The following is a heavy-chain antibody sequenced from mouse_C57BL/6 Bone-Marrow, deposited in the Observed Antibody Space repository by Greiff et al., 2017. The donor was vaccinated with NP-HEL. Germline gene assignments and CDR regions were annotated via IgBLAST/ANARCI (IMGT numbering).Heavy chain of an antibody. J-gene: IGHJ2*01. D-gene: IGHD2-5*01. CDR2: IYPRSGNN. V-gene: IGHV1-81*01. Sequence: VQLQQSGAELARPGASVKLSCKASGYTFTSYGISWVKQRTGQGLEWIGEIYPRSGNNYYNEKFKGKARLTADKSSSTAYMELRSLTSEDSAVYFCAREGDSNYSFDYWGQGTTLTVSS. CDR1: GYTFTSYG. CDR3: AREGDSNYSFDY.